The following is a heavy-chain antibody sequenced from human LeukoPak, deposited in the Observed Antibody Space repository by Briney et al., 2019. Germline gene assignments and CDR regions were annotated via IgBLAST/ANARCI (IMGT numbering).Heavy chain of an antibody. CDR1: GFTVSSNY. CDR2: ISGSSSYI. V-gene: IGHV3-21*01. D-gene: IGHD2-15*01. CDR3: ARDPGEYCSGGSCTTFDI. Sequence: PGGSLRLSCAASGFTVSSNYMSWVRQAPGKGLEWVPSISGSSSYIYYADSVKGRFTISRDNARNSLYLQMNSLRAEDTAVYYCARDPGEYCSGGSCTTFDIWGQGTMVTVSS. J-gene: IGHJ3*02.